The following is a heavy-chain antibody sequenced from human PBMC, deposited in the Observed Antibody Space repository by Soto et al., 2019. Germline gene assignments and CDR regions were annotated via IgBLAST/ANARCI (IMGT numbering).Heavy chain of an antibody. CDR2: ITSSSTYI. Sequence: GGSLRLSCAASGFTFSRHSMNWVRQAPGKGLEWVSSITSSSTYIYYADSVRGRFTISRDNAKNSLYLQMNSLRAEDTAVYHCARDFTGTYAMDVWGQGTTVTVSS. J-gene: IGHJ6*02. CDR1: GFTFSRHS. CDR3: ARDFTGTYAMDV. V-gene: IGHV3-21*01. D-gene: IGHD1-7*01.